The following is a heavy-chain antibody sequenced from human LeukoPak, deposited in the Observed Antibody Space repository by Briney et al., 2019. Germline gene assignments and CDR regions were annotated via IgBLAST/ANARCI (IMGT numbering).Heavy chain of an antibody. CDR3: ARTETNWYFDL. CDR1: GFTFSTYN. J-gene: IGHJ2*01. V-gene: IGHV3-48*04. CDR2: INSSDNTI. Sequence: GGSLRLSCAASGFTFSTYNMNWVRQAPGKGLEWVSYINSSDNTIYYADSVKGRFTISRDNAKNSLFLQMNSLRAEDTAVYYCARTETNWYFDLWGRGTLVTVSS. D-gene: IGHD1-7*01.